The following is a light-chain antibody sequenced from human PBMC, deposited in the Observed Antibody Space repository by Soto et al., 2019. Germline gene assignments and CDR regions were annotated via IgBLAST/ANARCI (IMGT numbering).Light chain of an antibody. CDR3: SSYTRSATGV. CDR1: RSDVGGYNY. J-gene: IGLJ3*02. CDR2: EVS. V-gene: IGLV2-14*01. Sequence: QSALTQPASVSGSPGQSITISCTGTRSDVGGYNYVSWYQQHPGKAPKLMVYEVSNRPSGVSNRFSGFKSGNTASLTISGLQTEDEADYYCSSYTRSATGVFGGGTKLTVL.